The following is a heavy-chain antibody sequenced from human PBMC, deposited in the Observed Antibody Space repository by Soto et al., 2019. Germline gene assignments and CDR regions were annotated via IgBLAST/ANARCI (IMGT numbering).Heavy chain of an antibody. CDR2: ISAYNGNT. V-gene: IGHV1-18*01. Sequence: QVQLVQSGAEVKKPGASVKVSCKASGYSFTTYGISWVRQAPGQGLEWMGWISAYNGNTNYAQKFQGRVTMTTDTTTRKAYMGLTSLRSDDTAVYYCAIHLGYGGNSSWGQGTLVTVSS. CDR3: AIHLGYGGNSS. CDR1: GYSFTTYG. J-gene: IGHJ4*02. D-gene: IGHD4-17*01.